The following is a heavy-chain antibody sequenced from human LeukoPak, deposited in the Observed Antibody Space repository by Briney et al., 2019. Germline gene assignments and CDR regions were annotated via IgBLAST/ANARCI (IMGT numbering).Heavy chain of an antibody. CDR2: IYYSGST. V-gene: IGHV4-59*01. D-gene: IGHD5-12*01. Sequence: SETLSPTCTVSGGSISSYYWSWIRQPPGKGLEWIGHIYYSGSTNYNPSLKSRVIISVDTSKNQFSLKLSSVTAADTAVYYCARSGYDYSEVDYWGQGTLVTVSS. J-gene: IGHJ4*02. CDR3: ARSGYDYSEVDY. CDR1: GGSISSYY.